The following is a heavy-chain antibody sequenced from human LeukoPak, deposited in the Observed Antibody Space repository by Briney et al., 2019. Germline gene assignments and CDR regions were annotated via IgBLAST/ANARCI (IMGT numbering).Heavy chain of an antibody. D-gene: IGHD5-12*01. Sequence: GGSLRLSCAASGFTFSSYGMHWVRQAPGKGLEWVAVIWYDGSNKYYADSVKGRFTISRDNSKNTLYLQMNSLRAEDTAVYYCARSDSGYGHLDYWGQGTLVTVS. CDR3: ARSDSGYGHLDY. CDR1: GFTFSSYG. V-gene: IGHV3-33*01. J-gene: IGHJ4*02. CDR2: IWYDGSNK.